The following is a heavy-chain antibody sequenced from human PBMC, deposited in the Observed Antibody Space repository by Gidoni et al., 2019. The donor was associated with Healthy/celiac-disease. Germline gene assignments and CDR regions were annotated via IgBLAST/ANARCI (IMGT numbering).Heavy chain of an antibody. CDR1: GGSIRRDY. CDR3: ARAPAHSRMVADAFDI. J-gene: IGHJ3*02. D-gene: IGHD3-10*01. V-gene: IGHV4-59*01. CDR2: IYYSGST. Sequence: QVQLQESGPGLVKPSATLSLTCTVSGGSIRRDYWSWIRQPPGKGLEWIGDIYYSGSTNYNPALKSRVTISVDTSKNQFSLKLSSVTAADTAVYYCARAPAHSRMVADAFDIWGQGTMVTVAS.